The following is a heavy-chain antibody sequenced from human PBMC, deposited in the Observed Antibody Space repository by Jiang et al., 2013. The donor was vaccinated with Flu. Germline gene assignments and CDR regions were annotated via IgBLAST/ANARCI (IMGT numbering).Heavy chain of an antibody. J-gene: IGHJ6*02. CDR3: AKDGQTWIRPPHHYYYGMDV. V-gene: IGHV3-30*18. CDR1: GFTFSSYG. D-gene: IGHD5-18*01. CDR2: ISYDGSNK. Sequence: AASGFTFSSYGMHWVRQAPGKGLEWVAVISYDGSNKYYADSVKGRFTISRDNSKNTLYLQMNSLRAEDTAVYYCAKDGQTWIRPPHHYYYGMDVWGQGTTVTVSS.